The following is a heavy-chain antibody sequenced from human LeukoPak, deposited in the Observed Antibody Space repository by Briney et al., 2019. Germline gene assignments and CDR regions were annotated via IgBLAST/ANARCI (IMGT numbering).Heavy chain of an antibody. V-gene: IGHV3-15*01. CDR1: GFPLSSYA. CDR2: IKSKTDGGTT. Sequence: GGSLRLSCAASGFPLSSYAMSWVRQAPGKGLEWVGRIKSKTDGGTTDYAAPVKGRFTISRDDSKNTLYLQMNSLKTEDTAVYYCTTDSQSLRPHDYWGQGTLVTVSS. D-gene: IGHD3-3*01. J-gene: IGHJ4*02. CDR3: TTDSQSLRPHDY.